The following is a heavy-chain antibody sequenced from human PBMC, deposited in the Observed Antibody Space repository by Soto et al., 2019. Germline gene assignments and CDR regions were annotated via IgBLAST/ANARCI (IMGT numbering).Heavy chain of an antibody. CDR2: ISGSGGST. V-gene: IGHV3-23*01. Sequence: GGSLRLSCAASGFTFSSYAMSWVRQAPGKGLEWVSAISGSGGSTYYADSVKGRFTISRDNSKNTLYLQMNSLRAEDTAVYYCAKAPYYDFWSGYYDYWGQGXLVTIYS. CDR3: AKAPYYDFWSGYYDY. J-gene: IGHJ4*02. D-gene: IGHD3-3*01. CDR1: GFTFSSYA.